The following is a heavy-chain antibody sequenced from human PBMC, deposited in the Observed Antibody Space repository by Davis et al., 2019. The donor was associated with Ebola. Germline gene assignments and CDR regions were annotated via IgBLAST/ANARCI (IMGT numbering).Heavy chain of an antibody. CDR2: ISSSSSTI. Sequence: GESLKISCAASGFTFSSYSMNWVRQAPGKGLEWVSYISSSSSTIYYADSVKGRFTISRDNAKNSLYLQMNSLRAEDTAVYYCAKENKSEQQLRYYYYGMDVWGQGTTVTVSS. CDR1: GFTFSSYS. V-gene: IGHV3-48*04. D-gene: IGHD6-13*01. CDR3: AKENKSEQQLRYYYYGMDV. J-gene: IGHJ6*02.